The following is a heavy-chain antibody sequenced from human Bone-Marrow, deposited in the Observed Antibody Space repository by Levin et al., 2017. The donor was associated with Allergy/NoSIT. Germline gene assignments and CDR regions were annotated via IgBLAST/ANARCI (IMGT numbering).Heavy chain of an antibody. V-gene: IGHV5-10-1*01. Sequence: GESLKISCKGSGYRFSDYWITWVRQMPGKGLEWMGRIDPSDSYSEHSPSFQGHVTISTDKSVSTAYLQWSSLKASDTAMYYCARQGIGYGSGTQHLDYWGQGTLVTVSS. CDR3: ARQGIGYGSGTQHLDY. CDR2: IDPSDSYS. J-gene: IGHJ4*02. D-gene: IGHD3-10*01. CDR1: GYRFSDYW.